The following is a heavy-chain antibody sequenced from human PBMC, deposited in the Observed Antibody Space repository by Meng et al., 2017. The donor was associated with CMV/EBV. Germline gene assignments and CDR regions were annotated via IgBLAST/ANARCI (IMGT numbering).Heavy chain of an antibody. V-gene: IGHV4-4*07. J-gene: IGHJ4*02. Sequence: QAPLQGRCPALLKPSETLSITCTVSRGSVSNYYWSWLRQPAGKGLEWIVRIYTSGSTNYHPSLKSRVTMSVDTSQNQFSLKLSSVTAADTAVYYCARDSSGWYPHFDYWGQGTLVTVSS. D-gene: IGHD6-19*01. CDR3: ARDSSGWYPHFDY. CDR2: IYTSGST. CDR1: RGSVSNYY.